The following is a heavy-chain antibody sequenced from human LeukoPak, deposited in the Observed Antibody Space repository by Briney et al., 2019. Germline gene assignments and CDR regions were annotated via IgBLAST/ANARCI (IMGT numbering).Heavy chain of an antibody. CDR1: GFTFSSYA. Sequence: PGGSLRLSCAASGFTFSSYAMHWVRQAPGKGLEWVSAISGSGGSTYYADSVKGRFTISRDNSKNTLYLQMNSLRAEDTAVYYCAKADGDYVSADYWGQGTLVTVSS. V-gene: IGHV3-23*01. CDR3: AKADGDYVSADY. D-gene: IGHD4-17*01. J-gene: IGHJ4*02. CDR2: ISGSGGST.